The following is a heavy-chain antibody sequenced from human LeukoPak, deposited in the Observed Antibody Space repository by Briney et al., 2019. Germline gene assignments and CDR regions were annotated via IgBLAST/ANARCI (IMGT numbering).Heavy chain of an antibody. Sequence: QSGGSLRLSCTTSGFAFDDFGMSWVRQPAGKGREWVGFIRRRAYGGAAEYAAHVKGRYIISRDDSKGNAYLQMHSLKTEDTAVYYCSRNGLVDFDYWGQGSRVIVSP. J-gene: IGHJ4*02. CDR1: GFAFDDFG. V-gene: IGHV3-49*04. CDR2: IRRRAYGGAA. CDR3: SRNGLVDFDY.